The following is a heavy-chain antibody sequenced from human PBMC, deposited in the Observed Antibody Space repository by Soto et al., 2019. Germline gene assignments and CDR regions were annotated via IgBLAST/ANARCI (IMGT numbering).Heavy chain of an antibody. V-gene: IGHV1-58*01. CDR1: GFTFTSSA. CDR3: AAAARYSYGYYHFDY. J-gene: IGHJ4*02. Sequence: SVKVSCKASGFTFTSSAVQWVRQARGQRLEWIGWIVVGSGNTNYAQKFQERVTITRDMSTSTAYMELSSLRSEDTAVYYCAAAARYSYGYYHFDYWGQGTLVTVSS. CDR2: IVVGSGNT. D-gene: IGHD5-18*01.